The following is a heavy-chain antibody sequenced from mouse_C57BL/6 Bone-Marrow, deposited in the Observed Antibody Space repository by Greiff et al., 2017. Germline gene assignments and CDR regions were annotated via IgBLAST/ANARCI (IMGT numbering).Heavy chain of an antibody. CDR1: GYTFTSYW. CDR2: IDPSDSYT. J-gene: IGHJ4*01. Sequence: QVQLQQPGAELVMPGASVKLSCKASGYTFTSYWMHWVKQRPGQGLEWIGEIDPSDSYTNYNQKFKAKSTLTVDKSSSTAYMQLSSLTSEDSAVYYCARLAAMDYWGQGTSVTVSS. V-gene: IGHV1-69*01. CDR3: ARLAAMDY.